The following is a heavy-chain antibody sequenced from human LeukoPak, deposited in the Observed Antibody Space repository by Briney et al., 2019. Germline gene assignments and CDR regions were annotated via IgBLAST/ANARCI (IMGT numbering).Heavy chain of an antibody. Sequence: HAGGSLRLSCAASGFTFSSYGMHWVRQAPGKGLEWVAFIRYDGSNKYYADSAKGRFTISRDNSKNTLYLQMNSLRAEDTAVYYCAKPRGYGDYEYYFDYWGQGTLVTVSS. J-gene: IGHJ4*02. D-gene: IGHD4-17*01. CDR1: GFTFSSYG. CDR3: AKPRGYGDYEYYFDY. CDR2: IRYDGSNK. V-gene: IGHV3-30*02.